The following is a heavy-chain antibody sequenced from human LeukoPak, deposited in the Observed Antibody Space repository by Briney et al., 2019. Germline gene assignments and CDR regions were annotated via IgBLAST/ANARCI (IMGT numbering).Heavy chain of an antibody. D-gene: IGHD3-9*01. Sequence: PGASLQISCKGSGYSFTSYWIGWVRQLPGKGLEWMGIIYPGDSDTRYSPSFQGQVTISADKSISTAYLQWSSLKASDTAMYYCARHPLYYDILTGYPIYYFDYWGQGTLATVSS. CDR1: GYSFTSYW. CDR2: IYPGDSDT. V-gene: IGHV5-51*01. CDR3: ARHPLYYDILTGYPIYYFDY. J-gene: IGHJ4*02.